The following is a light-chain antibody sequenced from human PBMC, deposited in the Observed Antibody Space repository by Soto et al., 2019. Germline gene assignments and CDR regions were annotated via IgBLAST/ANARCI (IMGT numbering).Light chain of an antibody. Sequence: QSVLTQPPSASGTPGQRVTISCSGSSSNIGSNFVYWYQQFPGTAPKLLIYRNNQRPSGVPDRFSGSKSGTSASLAISGLPSEDEADYYCAAWDDNLRGYWVFGGGTKLTVL. CDR2: RNN. V-gene: IGLV1-47*01. J-gene: IGLJ2*01. CDR1: SSNIGSNF. CDR3: AAWDDNLRGYWV.